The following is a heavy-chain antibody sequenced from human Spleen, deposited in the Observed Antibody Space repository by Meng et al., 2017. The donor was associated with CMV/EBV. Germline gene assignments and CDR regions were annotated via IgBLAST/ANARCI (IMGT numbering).Heavy chain of an antibody. V-gene: IGHV4-39*01. CDR3: ARGLPYYYESYGYSFFFDY. J-gene: IGHJ4*02. CDR1: GGSISSSSYY. D-gene: IGHD3-22*01. Sequence: SETLSLTCTVSGGSISSSSYYWGWIRQPPGKGLEWIGSIYYSGSTYYNPSLKSRVTISVDTSKNQFSLKLSSVTPEDTAVYYCARGLPYYYESYGYSFFFDYWGRGTLVTVSS. CDR2: IYYSGST.